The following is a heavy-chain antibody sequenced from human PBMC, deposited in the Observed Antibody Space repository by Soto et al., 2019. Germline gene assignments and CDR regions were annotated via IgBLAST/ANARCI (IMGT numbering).Heavy chain of an antibody. CDR1: GGSISSYY. CDR2: IYYSGST. Sequence: PSDTLALTCTVSGGSISSYYWSWIRQPPGKGLEWIGYIYYSGSTNYNPSLKSRVTISVDTSKNQFSLKLSSVTAADTAVYYCARAYDSSGYYDGGFDYWGQGTLVSVSS. D-gene: IGHD3-22*01. CDR3: ARAYDSSGYYDGGFDY. V-gene: IGHV4-59*07. J-gene: IGHJ4*02.